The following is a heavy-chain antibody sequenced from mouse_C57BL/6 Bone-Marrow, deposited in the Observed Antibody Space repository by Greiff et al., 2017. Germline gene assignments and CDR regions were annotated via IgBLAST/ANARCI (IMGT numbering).Heavy chain of an antibody. Sequence: EVKVEESEGGLVQPGSSMKLSCTASGFTFSDYYMAWVRQVPEKGLEWVANINYDGSSTYYLDSLKSRFIISRDNAKNILYLQMSSLKSEDTATYYCARDQIYYYGSSYGYFDVWGTGTTVTVSS. CDR3: ARDQIYYYGSSYGYFDV. CDR2: INYDGSST. D-gene: IGHD1-1*01. J-gene: IGHJ1*03. CDR1: GFTFSDYY. V-gene: IGHV5-16*01.